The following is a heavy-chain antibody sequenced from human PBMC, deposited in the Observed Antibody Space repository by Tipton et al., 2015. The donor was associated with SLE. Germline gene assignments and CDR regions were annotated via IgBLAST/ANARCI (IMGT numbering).Heavy chain of an antibody. D-gene: IGHD6-19*01. Sequence: GSLRLSCAVSGFTFSSYAMSWVRQTPGKGLEWVSAISGSGGSTYYADSVKGRFTISRDNAKNSLYLQMNSLRAEDTAVYYCARVAEVAGYDAFDIWGQGTMVTVSS. V-gene: IGHV3-23*01. CDR1: GFTFSSYA. CDR2: ISGSGGST. CDR3: ARVAEVAGYDAFDI. J-gene: IGHJ3*02.